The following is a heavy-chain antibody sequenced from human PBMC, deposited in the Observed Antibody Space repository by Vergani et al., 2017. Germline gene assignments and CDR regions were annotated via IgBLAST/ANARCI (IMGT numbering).Heavy chain of an antibody. Sequence: QITLTESGPTLVKPTQTLTLTCTFSGFPLSTSGVGVGWIRQPPGKALEWLALIYWNDDKRYSPSLKSRLTITKDTSKNQVVLTMTNMDPVDTATYYCAHNQWFRELQYFDYWGQGTLVTVSS. V-gene: IGHV2-5*01. CDR3: AHNQWFRELQYFDY. D-gene: IGHD3-10*01. CDR2: IYWNDDK. CDR1: GFPLSTSGVG. J-gene: IGHJ4*02.